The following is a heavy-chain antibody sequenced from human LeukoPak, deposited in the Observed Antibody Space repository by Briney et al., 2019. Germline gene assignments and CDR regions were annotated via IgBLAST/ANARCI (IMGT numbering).Heavy chain of an antibody. J-gene: IGHJ5*02. V-gene: IGHV4-61*02. CDR1: GDSISSGIYY. CDR3: AREGGGYYENWFDP. D-gene: IGHD1-26*01. Sequence: SQTLSLTCSVSGDSISSGIYYWSWIRQPAGKGLEWIGRIYFNGKSNHNPSLKSRVSLSIDTSKNQFSLKVTSVTAADTGIYHCAREGGGYYENWFDPWGQGTLVTVSS. CDR2: IYFNGKS.